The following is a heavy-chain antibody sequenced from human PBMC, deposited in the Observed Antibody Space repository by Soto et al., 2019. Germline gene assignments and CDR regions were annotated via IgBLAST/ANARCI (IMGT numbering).Heavy chain of an antibody. CDR2: IYYSGST. CDR3: ARDRWDYGDYQGSNYMDV. Sequence: SETLSLTCTVSGGSISSYYWSWIRQPPGKGLEWIGYIYYSGSTNYNPSLKSRVTISVDTSKNQFSLKLSSVTAADTAVYYCARDRWDYGDYQGSNYMDVWGKGTTVTVSS. J-gene: IGHJ6*03. D-gene: IGHD4-17*01. CDR1: GGSISSYY. V-gene: IGHV4-59*01.